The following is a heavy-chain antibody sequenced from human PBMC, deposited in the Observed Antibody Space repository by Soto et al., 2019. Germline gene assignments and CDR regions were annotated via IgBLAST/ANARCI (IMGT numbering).Heavy chain of an antibody. CDR1: GYSVTSYW. CDR2: IYPGDSDT. J-gene: IGHJ6*02. Sequence: GESLNISCKGSGYSVTSYWIGWVRQMPGKGLEWMGIIYPGDSDTRYSPSFQGQVTISADKSISTAYLQWSSLKASDTAMYYCARTAAAGKYYYGVDVWGQGTTVTVS. D-gene: IGHD6-13*01. V-gene: IGHV5-51*01. CDR3: ARTAAAGKYYYGVDV.